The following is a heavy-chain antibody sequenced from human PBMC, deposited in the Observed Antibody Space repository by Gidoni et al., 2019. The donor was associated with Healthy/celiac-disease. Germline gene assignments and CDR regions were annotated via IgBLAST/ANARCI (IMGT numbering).Heavy chain of an antibody. CDR2: IYTSGST. CDR1: GGSISSYY. CDR3: ARDDCSGGSCYIYY. V-gene: IGHV4-4*07. Sequence: QVQLQESGPGLVKPSETLSLTCTVSGGSISSYYWSWIRQPAGKGLEWIGRIYTSGSTNYNPSLKSRVTMSVDTSKTQFSLKLSSVTAADTAVYYCARDDCSGGSCYIYYWGQGTLVTVSS. J-gene: IGHJ4*02. D-gene: IGHD2-15*01.